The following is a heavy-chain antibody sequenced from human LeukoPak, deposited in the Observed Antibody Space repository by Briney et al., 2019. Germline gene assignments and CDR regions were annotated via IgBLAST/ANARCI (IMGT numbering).Heavy chain of an antibody. CDR1: GGSINSATYY. D-gene: IGHD2-21*01. Sequence: SETLSLTCTVSGGSINSATYYWGWIRQPPGKGLEWIGTIYSSGSTSYTPSLERRVTMSVDTSNNQFFLKLTSVTAADTAVYYCARALAYCAGNCVTDYFDYWGQGALVTVSS. CDR2: IYSSGST. CDR3: ARALAYCAGNCVTDYFDY. J-gene: IGHJ4*02. V-gene: IGHV4-39*01.